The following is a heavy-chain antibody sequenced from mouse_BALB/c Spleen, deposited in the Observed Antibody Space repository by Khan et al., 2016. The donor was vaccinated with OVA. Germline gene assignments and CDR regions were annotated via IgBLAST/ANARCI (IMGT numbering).Heavy chain of an antibody. CDR3: ARGGQWLRRGGGNSDY. J-gene: IGHJ2*01. Sequence: QVQLQQSGPELVRPGESVKISCKGSGYTFTDYAMHWVKQSHAKSLEWIGVISIYYDNTNYNQKFKGTATMTVDKSSSTAYMELARLTSEDSAIYYMARGGQWLRRGGGNSDYWGQGTTLTVSS. D-gene: IGHD2-2*01. CDR2: ISIYYDNT. V-gene: IGHV1S137*01. CDR1: GYTFTDYA.